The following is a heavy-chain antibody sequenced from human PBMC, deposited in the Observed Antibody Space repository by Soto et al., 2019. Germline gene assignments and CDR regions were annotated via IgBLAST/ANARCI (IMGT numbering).Heavy chain of an antibody. CDR2: ISGSGGST. CDR3: AKGPNFDWKQNWFDP. D-gene: IGHD3-9*01. CDR1: GFTFSSYA. J-gene: IGHJ5*02. Sequence: GGSLRLSCAASGFTFSSYAMSWVRQAPGKGLEWVSAISGSGGSTYYADSVKGRFTISRDNSKNTLYLQMNSLRAEDTAVYYCAKGPNFDWKQNWFDPWGQGTLVTVSS. V-gene: IGHV3-23*01.